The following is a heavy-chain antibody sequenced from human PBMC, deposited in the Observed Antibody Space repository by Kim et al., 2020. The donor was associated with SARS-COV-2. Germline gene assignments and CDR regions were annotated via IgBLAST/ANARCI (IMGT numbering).Heavy chain of an antibody. J-gene: IGHJ4*02. CDR3: AKDTYYEFWSGSIDY. Sequence: ESVKGRFTISRDKSKTSLNLKMNSLRAEDTVLYYCAKDTYYEFWSGSIDYWGQGTLVTVSS. D-gene: IGHD3-3*01. V-gene: IGHV3-43D*03.